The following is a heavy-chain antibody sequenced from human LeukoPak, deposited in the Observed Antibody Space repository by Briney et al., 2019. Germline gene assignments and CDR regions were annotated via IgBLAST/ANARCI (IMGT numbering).Heavy chain of an antibody. V-gene: IGHV3-30-3*01. Sequence: GRSLRLSCAASGFTFSSYAMHWVRQAPGKGLEWVAVISYDGSNKYYADSVKGRFTIPRDNSKNTLYLQMNSLRAEDTAVYYCARLVDTAMVWGQGTLVTVSS. CDR3: ARLVDTAMV. CDR2: ISYDGSNK. J-gene: IGHJ4*02. CDR1: GFTFSSYA. D-gene: IGHD5-18*01.